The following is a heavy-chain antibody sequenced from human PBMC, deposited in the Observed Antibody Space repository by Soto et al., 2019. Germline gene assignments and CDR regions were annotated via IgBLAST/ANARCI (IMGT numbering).Heavy chain of an antibody. Sequence: SETLSLTCTVSGGSISSYYWNWIRQPPGKGLEWIGYIYYSGSTNYNPSLKSRVTISVDTSKNQFSLKLSSVTAADTAVYYCARYGDSSVFDYWGQGTLVTVSS. CDR1: GGSISSYY. CDR2: IYYSGST. CDR3: ARYGDSSVFDY. V-gene: IGHV4-59*01. D-gene: IGHD4-17*01. J-gene: IGHJ4*02.